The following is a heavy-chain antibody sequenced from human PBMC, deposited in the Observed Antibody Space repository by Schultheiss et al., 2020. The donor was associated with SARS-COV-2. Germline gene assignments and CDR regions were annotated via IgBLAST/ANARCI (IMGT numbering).Heavy chain of an antibody. D-gene: IGHD1-26*01. CDR3: ARAGGWELLLDI. Sequence: GGSLRLSCAASGFTFSSYAMSWVRQAPGKGLEWVSAISGSGGSTYYADSVKGRFTISRDNSKNTLYLQMNSLRAEDTAVYYCARAGGWELLLDIWGQGTMVTVAS. CDR2: ISGSGGST. V-gene: IGHV3-23*01. J-gene: IGHJ3*02. CDR1: GFTFSSYA.